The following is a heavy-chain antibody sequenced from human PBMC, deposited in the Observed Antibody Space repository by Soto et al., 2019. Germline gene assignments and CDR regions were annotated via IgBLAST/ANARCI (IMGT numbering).Heavy chain of an antibody. D-gene: IGHD3-3*01. Sequence: QVQLVQSGAEVKKPGSSVKVSCKASGGTFSSYAISWVRQAPGQGLEWMGGIIPIFGTANYAQKFQGRVTITADESTSTAYMELSSLRSEDTAVYYCVRDRSGAFGVVDDAFDIWGQGTMVTVSS. CDR3: VRDRSGAFGVVDDAFDI. V-gene: IGHV1-69*01. CDR2: IIPIFGTA. J-gene: IGHJ3*02. CDR1: GGTFSSYA.